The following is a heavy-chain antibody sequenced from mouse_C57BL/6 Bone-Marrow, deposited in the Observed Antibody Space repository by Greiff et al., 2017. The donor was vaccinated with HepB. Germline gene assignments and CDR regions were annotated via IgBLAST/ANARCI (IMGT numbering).Heavy chain of an antibody. CDR2: IYPRSGNT. D-gene: IGHD2-4*01. J-gene: IGHJ3*01. V-gene: IGHV1-81*01. CDR3: ARYDYDYDDAWFAY. Sequence: VQVVESGAELARPGASVKLSCKASGYTFTSYGISWVKQRTGQGLEWIGEIYPRSGNTYYNEKFKGKATLTADKSSSTAYMELRSLTSEDSAVYFCARYDYDYDDAWFAYWGQGTLVTVSA. CDR1: GYTFTSYG.